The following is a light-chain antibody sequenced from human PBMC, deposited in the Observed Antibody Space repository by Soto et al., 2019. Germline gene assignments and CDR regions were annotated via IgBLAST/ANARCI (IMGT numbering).Light chain of an antibody. Sequence: EIVLTQSPATLSLSPGERATLSCRASQSVGSYFAWYQQKPGQAPRLLIYDAFSRATGIPARFSGSGSGTDFTLTISRLEPEDFAVYYCQQYGSSPGYTFGQGTKLEIK. V-gene: IGKV3-20*01. CDR2: DAF. CDR3: QQYGSSPGYT. CDR1: QSVGSY. J-gene: IGKJ2*01.